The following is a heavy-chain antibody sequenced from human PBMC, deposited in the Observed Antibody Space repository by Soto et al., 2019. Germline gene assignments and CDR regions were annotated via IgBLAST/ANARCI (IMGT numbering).Heavy chain of an antibody. CDR3: AREMRIAVAALNWFDP. D-gene: IGHD6-19*01. CDR2: IYYSGST. V-gene: IGHV4-59*12. CDR1: GDSIKSYY. Sequence: SETLSLTCTVSGDSIKSYYWSWIRQPPGKGLQWIGYIYYSGSTYYNPSLKSRVTISVDTSKNQFSLKLSSVTAADTAVYYCAREMRIAVAALNWFDPWGQGTLVT. J-gene: IGHJ5*02.